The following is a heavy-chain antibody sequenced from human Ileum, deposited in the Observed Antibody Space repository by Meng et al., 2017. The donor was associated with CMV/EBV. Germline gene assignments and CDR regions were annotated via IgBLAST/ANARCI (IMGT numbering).Heavy chain of an antibody. CDR2: LFHSGAS. CDR3: ADPPAGL. D-gene: IGHD3-16*01. Sequence: QMQLQESGPVLVRPSGTLSLTCVVSGGSLIGTNWWNWVRQPPGGGLEWIGELFHSGASNYNPSLKSRVTISIDNSKNQFSLRLTSVTVADTAVYFCADPPAGLWGQGVLVTVSS. J-gene: IGHJ4*02. CDR1: GGSLIGTNW. V-gene: IGHV4-4*02.